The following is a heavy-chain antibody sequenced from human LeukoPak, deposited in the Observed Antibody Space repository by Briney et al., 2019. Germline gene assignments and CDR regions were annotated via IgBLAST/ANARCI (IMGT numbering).Heavy chain of an antibody. J-gene: IGHJ4*02. D-gene: IGHD3-22*01. V-gene: IGHV1-18*01. Sequence: ASVKVSCKASGYTFTSYGISWVRQAPGQGLEWMGWISAYNGNTNYAQKLQGRVTMTTDTSTSTAYMELRSPRSDDTAVYYCAMTQYYDSSGYYYYWGQGTLVTVSS. CDR1: GYTFTSYG. CDR3: AMTQYYDSSGYYYY. CDR2: ISAYNGNT.